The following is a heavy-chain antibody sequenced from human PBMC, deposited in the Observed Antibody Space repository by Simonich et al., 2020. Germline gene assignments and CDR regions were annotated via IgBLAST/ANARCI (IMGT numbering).Heavy chain of an antibody. J-gene: IGHJ6*03. D-gene: IGHD2-15*01. Sequence: QVQLVQSGAEVKKPGSSVKVSCKASGGTFSSYAISWVRQTPGQGLEWNGGSTPNLGKANYAQKCQGRVTITADKSTSTANMELSSLRSEDTAVYYCARGGLADRRIVYYYYMDVWGKGTTVTVSS. V-gene: IGHV1-69*06. CDR3: ARGGLADRRIVYYYYMDV. CDR1: GGTFSSYA. CDR2: STPNLGKA.